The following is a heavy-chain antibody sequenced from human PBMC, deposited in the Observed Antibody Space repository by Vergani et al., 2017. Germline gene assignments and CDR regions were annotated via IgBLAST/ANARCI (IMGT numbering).Heavy chain of an antibody. CDR1: GFTFDDYA. CDR2: ISWDSGSI. J-gene: IGHJ3*02. V-gene: IGHV3-9*01. Sequence: EVQLLESGGGLVQPGGSLRLSCAASGFTFDDYAMHWVRQAPGKGLEWVSGISWDSGSIGYADSVKGRFTIARDNAKNSLYLQMNSLRAEDTALYYCAKRIDCSSTSCYSPWNAFDIWGQGTMVTVSS. D-gene: IGHD2-2*01. CDR3: AKRIDCSSTSCYSPWNAFDI.